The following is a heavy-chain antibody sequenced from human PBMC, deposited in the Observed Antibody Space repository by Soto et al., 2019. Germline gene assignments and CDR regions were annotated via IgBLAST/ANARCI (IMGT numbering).Heavy chain of an antibody. CDR1: GGSISSYY. J-gene: IGHJ4*02. V-gene: IGHV4-59*01. CDR3: ARIPVNWNQIDY. CDR2: IYYSGST. Sequence: SETLSLTCTVSGGSISSYYWSWIRQPPGKGLEWIGYIYYSGSTNYNPSLKSRVTISVDTSKNQFSLKLSSVTAADTAVYYCARIPVNWNQIDYWGQGTLVTVSS. D-gene: IGHD1-1*01.